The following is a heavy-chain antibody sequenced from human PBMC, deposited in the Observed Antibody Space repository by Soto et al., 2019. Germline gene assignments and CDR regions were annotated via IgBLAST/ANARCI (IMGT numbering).Heavy chain of an antibody. Sequence: SETLSLTCTVSGGSISSGGYYWSWIRQHPGKGLEWIGYIYYSGSTYYNPSLKSRVTMSVDTSKNQFSLKLSSVTAADTAVYYCASLIWFGEFYGMDVWGQGTTVTVSS. CDR2: IYYSGST. D-gene: IGHD3-10*01. CDR1: GGSISSGGYY. CDR3: ASLIWFGEFYGMDV. J-gene: IGHJ6*02. V-gene: IGHV4-31*03.